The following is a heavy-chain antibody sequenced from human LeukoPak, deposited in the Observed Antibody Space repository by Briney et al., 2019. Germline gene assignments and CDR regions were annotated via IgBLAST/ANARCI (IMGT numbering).Heavy chain of an antibody. V-gene: IGHV4-34*01. D-gene: IGHD2-21*02. CDR3: ARGGFYCGGDCYVDY. J-gene: IGHJ4*02. CDR2: INHSGST. Sequence: QPSETLSLTCAVYGGSFSPYYWSWIRQPPGKGLEWIGEINHSGSTNYNPSLKSRVTISVDTSKNQFSLRLSSVTAADTAVYYCARGGFYCGGDCYVDYWGQGTLVTVSS. CDR1: GGSFSPYY.